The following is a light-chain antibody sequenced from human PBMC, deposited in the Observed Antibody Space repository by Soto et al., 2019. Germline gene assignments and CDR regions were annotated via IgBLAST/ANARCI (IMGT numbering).Light chain of an antibody. V-gene: IGKV3-20*01. CDR2: GAS. CDR1: QSVSSSY. J-gene: IGKJ4*01. Sequence: EIVLTVSPSTLALSPGERARLSCRASQSVSSSYLAWYQQKPGQAPRLLIYGASSRATGIPDRFSGSGSGTDFTLTISRLEPEDFAVYYCQQYGSSPLTFGGGTKVDIK. CDR3: QQYGSSPLT.